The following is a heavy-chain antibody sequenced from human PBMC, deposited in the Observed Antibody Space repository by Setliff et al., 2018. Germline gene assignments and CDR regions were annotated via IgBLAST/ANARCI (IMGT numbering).Heavy chain of an antibody. CDR2: MYHSGST. D-gene: IGHD2-2*01. CDR3: ARALGYCSRTSCYADAFDI. J-gene: IGHJ3*02. V-gene: IGHV4-38-2*01. Sequence: SETLSLTCAVSGYSISSDYYWGWIRQPPGKGLEWIGSMYHSGSTYYNPSLKSRVTISVDTSKNQFSLKLNYVTAADTAVYYCARALGYCSRTSCYADAFDICGQGTMVTVSS. CDR1: GYSISSDYY.